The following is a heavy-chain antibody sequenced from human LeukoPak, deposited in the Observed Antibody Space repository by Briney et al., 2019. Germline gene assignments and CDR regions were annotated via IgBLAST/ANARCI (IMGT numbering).Heavy chain of an antibody. Sequence: PGGSLRLSCAASGLIVSNNYMGWVRQAPGKGLEWVSVIYSGGSTFYADSVKGRFTISRDNSKNTLYLQMNSLRAEDTAVYYCARDGVGYSNLELYWGQGTLVTVSS. CDR2: IYSGGST. J-gene: IGHJ4*02. D-gene: IGHD6-13*01. CDR3: ARDGVGYSNLELY. V-gene: IGHV3-53*01. CDR1: GLIVSNNY.